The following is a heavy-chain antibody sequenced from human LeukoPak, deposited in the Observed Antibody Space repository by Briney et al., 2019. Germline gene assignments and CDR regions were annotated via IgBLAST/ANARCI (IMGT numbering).Heavy chain of an antibody. V-gene: IGHV4-30-4*07. CDR2: IYYSGST. CDR1: GGSISSGGYS. J-gene: IGHJ3*02. CDR3: ARDGTYYYAFDI. D-gene: IGHD3-10*01. Sequence: SQTLSLTCAVSGGSISSGGYSWSWIRLPPGKGLEWIGYIYYSGSTYYNPSLKTRVTISVDTSKNQFSLKLNSVTAADTAVYYCARDGTYYYAFDIWGQGTMVTVSS.